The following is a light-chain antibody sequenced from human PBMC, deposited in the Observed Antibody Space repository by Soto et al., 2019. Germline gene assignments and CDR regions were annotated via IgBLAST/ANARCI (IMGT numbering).Light chain of an antibody. CDR3: AAWDDSLNGPV. CDR1: SSNIGSNYD. V-gene: IGLV1-44*01. J-gene: IGLJ2*01. Sequence: QSALTQPPSVSGAPGQTVTISCAGTSSNIGSNYDVHWYQHLPGTAPKLLIYSNNQRPSGVPDRFSGSKSGTSASLAISGLQSEDEADYYCAAWDDSLNGPVFGGGTQLTVL. CDR2: SNN.